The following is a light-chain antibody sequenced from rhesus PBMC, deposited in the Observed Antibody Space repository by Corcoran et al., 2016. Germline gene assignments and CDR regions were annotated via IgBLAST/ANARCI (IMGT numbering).Light chain of an antibody. V-gene: IGKV1S17*01. Sequence: DIQMTQSPSSLSASVGDRVTITCRASQGITNDLPWYQQKPGENPKLLIYEASSLKSGIPSRYSGSGSWTDFPLTISSLQPEDFATYYCQHYYSTPLTFGGGTKVEIK. J-gene: IGKJ4*01. CDR1: QGITND. CDR3: QHYYSTPLT. CDR2: EAS.